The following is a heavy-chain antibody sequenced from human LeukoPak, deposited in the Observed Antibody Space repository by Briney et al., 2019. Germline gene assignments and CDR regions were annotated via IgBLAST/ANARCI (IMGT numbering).Heavy chain of an antibody. J-gene: IGHJ5*02. V-gene: IGHV3-11*01. Sequence: GGSPRLSCAASGLTFSDYYMSWTRHAPGKGLEWVSYISSSGSTIYYADSVKGRYTISRDNAKSSLYLQMNRPRAENTAVYYCARDGSGRASDWIDPWGQGTLVTVSS. D-gene: IGHD3-10*01. CDR1: GLTFSDYY. CDR3: ARDGSGRASDWIDP. CDR2: ISSSGSTI.